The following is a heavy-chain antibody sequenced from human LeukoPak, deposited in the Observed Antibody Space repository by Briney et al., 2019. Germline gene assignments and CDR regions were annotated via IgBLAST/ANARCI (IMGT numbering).Heavy chain of an antibody. Sequence: PGWSLRLSCAASGFTFSTYAMTWVRQAPGKGLEWVSLITGGGGSTYYVDSVKGRFTISRDNSKSTLYLEMNSLRAEDTAVHYCAKRSGTASLGGTNFDYWGQGTRVTVSS. D-gene: IGHD6-19*01. CDR1: GFTFSTYA. CDR3: AKRSGTASLGGTNFDY. V-gene: IGHV3-23*01. CDR2: ITGGGGST. J-gene: IGHJ4*02.